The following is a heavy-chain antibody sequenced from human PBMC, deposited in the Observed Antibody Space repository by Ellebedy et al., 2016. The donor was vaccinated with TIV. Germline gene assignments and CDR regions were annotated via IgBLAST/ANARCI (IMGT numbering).Heavy chain of an antibody. Sequence: SETLSLXCIVSGDSVSRRSSYWSWIRQSPGKGLEWIGYIYSSGSTKYNPSLKSRLTISADRSKKRFSLRLNSATAADTAVYYCTYGINSDAFDIWGQGTLVTVSS. CDR1: GDSVSRRSSY. D-gene: IGHD3-10*01. CDR3: TYGINSDAFDI. V-gene: IGHV4-61*03. CDR2: IYSSGST. J-gene: IGHJ3*02.